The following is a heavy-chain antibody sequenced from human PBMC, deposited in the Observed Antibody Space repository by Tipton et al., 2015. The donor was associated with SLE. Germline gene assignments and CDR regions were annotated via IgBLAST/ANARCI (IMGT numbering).Heavy chain of an antibody. CDR3: ARVRSNFDY. CDR2: IGTSGDYK. CDR1: KFTFSTYG. J-gene: IGHJ4*02. V-gene: IGHV3-21*01. Sequence: SLRLSCAASKFTFSTYGMNWVRQAPGKGLEWVSSIGTSGDYKYYVDSVKGRFTVSRDNAKNTLYLRMSRLRAEDTAVYYCARVRSNFDYWGQGTLVTVSS.